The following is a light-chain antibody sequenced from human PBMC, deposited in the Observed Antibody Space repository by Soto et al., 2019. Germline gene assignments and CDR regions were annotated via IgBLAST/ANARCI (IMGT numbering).Light chain of an antibody. CDR1: SNDIGTYDY. CDR2: GVH. CDR3: TAVSANRVNH. Sequence: QSALTQPISVSGSPGQSITISCTGNSNDIGTYDYVCWYQQHPGKAPRLLIHGVHNRSPGISGRFSASKSGLTASLTICGLQAEDEADYYCTAVSANRVNHFGPGTKVIVL. J-gene: IGLJ1*01. V-gene: IGLV2-14*01.